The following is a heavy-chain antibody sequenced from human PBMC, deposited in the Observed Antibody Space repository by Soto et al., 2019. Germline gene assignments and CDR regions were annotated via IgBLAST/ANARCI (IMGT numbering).Heavy chain of an antibody. V-gene: IGHV3-33*01. CDR2: IWYDGSNK. Sequence: QVQLVESGGGVVQPGRSLRLSCAASGFTFSSYGMHWVRQAPGKGLEWVAVIWYDGSNKYYADSVKGRFTISRDNSKNTLYLQMNSLRAEDTAVYYCARDSGVDSSGYSEGAFDIWGQGTMVTVSS. D-gene: IGHD3-22*01. CDR3: ARDSGVDSSGYSEGAFDI. J-gene: IGHJ3*02. CDR1: GFTFSSYG.